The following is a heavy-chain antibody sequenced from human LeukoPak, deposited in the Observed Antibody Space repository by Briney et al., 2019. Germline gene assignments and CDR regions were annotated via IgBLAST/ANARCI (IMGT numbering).Heavy chain of an antibody. J-gene: IGHJ6*03. Sequence: PEGSLRLSCAASGFTFSSYWMSWVRQAPGKGLEWVANIKQDGSEKYYVDSVKGRFTISRDNAKNSLYLQMNSLRAEETAVYYCASFTIFGPYYYYYYMDVWGKGTTVTVSS. CDR2: IKQDGSEK. CDR3: ASFTIFGPYYYYYYMDV. D-gene: IGHD3-3*01. V-gene: IGHV3-7*01. CDR1: GFTFSSYW.